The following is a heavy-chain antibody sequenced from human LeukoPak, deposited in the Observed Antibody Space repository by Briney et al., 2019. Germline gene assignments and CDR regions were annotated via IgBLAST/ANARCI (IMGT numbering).Heavy chain of an antibody. CDR2: ISSNGGST. J-gene: IGHJ4*02. D-gene: IGHD2-2*01. CDR3: ARGIVVVPAAMGYYFDY. V-gene: IGHV3-64*01. CDR1: GFTFSSYA. Sequence: GGSLRLSCAPSGFTFSSYAMHWVRQAPGKGLEYVSAISSNGGSTYYANSVKGRFTISRDNSKNTLYLQMGSLRAEDMAVYYCARGIVVVPAAMGYYFDYWGQGTLVTLSS.